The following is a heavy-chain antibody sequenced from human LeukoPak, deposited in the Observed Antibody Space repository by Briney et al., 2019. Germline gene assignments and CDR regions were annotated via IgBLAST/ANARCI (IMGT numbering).Heavy chain of an antibody. J-gene: IGHJ3*02. V-gene: IGHV3-13*01. CDR1: GFTFSSYD. D-gene: IGHD3-22*01. Sequence: PGGSLRLSCAASGFTFSSYDMHWVRQATGKGLEWVSAIGTAGDTYYPGSVKGRFTISRENAKNSLYLQMNSLRAGDTAVYYCARGDDSSGSYAFDIWGQGTMVTVSS. CDR2: IGTAGDT. CDR3: ARGDDSSGSYAFDI.